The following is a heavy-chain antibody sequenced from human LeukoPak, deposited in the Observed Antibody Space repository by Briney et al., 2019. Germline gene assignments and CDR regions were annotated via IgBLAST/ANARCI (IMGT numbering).Heavy chain of an antibody. CDR1: GFTFSSYS. V-gene: IGHV3-21*01. Sequence: GGSLRLSCAASGFTFSSYSMNWVRQAPGKGLEWVSSISSSSSYIYYADSVRGRFTISRDNAKNSPYLQMISQRAEDTAVYYCAREPSNYYDSSGYDYWGQGTLVTVSS. J-gene: IGHJ4*02. D-gene: IGHD3-22*01. CDR3: AREPSNYYDSSGYDY. CDR2: ISSSSSYI.